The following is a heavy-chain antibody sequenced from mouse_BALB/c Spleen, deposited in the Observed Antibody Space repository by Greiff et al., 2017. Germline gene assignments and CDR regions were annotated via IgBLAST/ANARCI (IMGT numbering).Heavy chain of an antibody. CDR1: GFAFSSYD. CDR2: ISSGGGST. V-gene: IGHV5-12-1*01. D-gene: IGHD2-1*01. CDR3: ARRGFYGNYEKAWFAY. J-gene: IGHJ3*01. Sequence: EVKLMESGGGLVKPGGSLKLSCAASGFAFSSYDMSWVRQTPEKRLEWVAYISSGGGSTYYPDTVKGRFTISRDNAKNTLYLQMSSLKSEDTAMYYCARRGFYGNYEKAWFAYWGQGTLVTVSA.